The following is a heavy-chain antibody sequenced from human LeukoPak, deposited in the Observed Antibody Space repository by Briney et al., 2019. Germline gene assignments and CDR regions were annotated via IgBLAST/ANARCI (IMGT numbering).Heavy chain of an antibody. D-gene: IGHD1-26*01. CDR3: ARYSGSYYYPPAWDL. CDR2: TSTSGGSA. J-gene: IGHJ4*02. Sequence: GGSLRLSCAASGFTFSNNAMSWVRQAPGKGLEWVSATSTSGGSAYYADSVKGRFAISRDNSKNTLYLQMDSLRADDTAVYYCARYSGSYYYPPAWDLWGQGTLVTVSS. V-gene: IGHV3-23*01. CDR1: GFTFSNNA.